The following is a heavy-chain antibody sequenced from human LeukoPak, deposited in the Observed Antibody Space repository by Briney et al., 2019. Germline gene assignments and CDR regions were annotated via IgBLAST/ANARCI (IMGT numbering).Heavy chain of an antibody. Sequence: ASATVSCKASGYTFTSSGFSWVRQAPGQGLEWMGWISVYNGNTNYAQKLQGRVTMTTDTSTSTAYMELRSLRSDDTAVYYCARDIAAAGTKTVDYWGQGTLVTVSS. CDR3: ARDIAAAGTKTVDY. D-gene: IGHD6-13*01. CDR1: GYTFTSSG. V-gene: IGHV1-18*01. CDR2: ISVYNGNT. J-gene: IGHJ4*02.